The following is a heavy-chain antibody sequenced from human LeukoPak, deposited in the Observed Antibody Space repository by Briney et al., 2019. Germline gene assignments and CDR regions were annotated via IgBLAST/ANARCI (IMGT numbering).Heavy chain of an antibody. CDR1: GFTFSSYW. Sequence: PGGSLRLSCAASGFTFSSYWMSWVRQAPGKGLEWVANIKQDGSEKYYVDSVKGRFTISRDNAKNSLYLQMNSLRAEDTAVYYCARDYVVVPTAPCGYWGQGTLVTVSS. J-gene: IGHJ4*02. CDR2: IKQDGSEK. CDR3: ARDYVVVPTAPCGY. D-gene: IGHD2-2*01. V-gene: IGHV3-7*03.